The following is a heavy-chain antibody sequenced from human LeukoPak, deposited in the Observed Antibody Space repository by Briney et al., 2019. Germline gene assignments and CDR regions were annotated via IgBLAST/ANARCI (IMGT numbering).Heavy chain of an antibody. Sequence: ASVKVSSKASGYTFTGYYMHWVRQAPGQGLEWMGWINPNSGGTNYAQKFQGRVTMTRDTSISTAYMELSRLRSDDTAVYYCARDHTGYDSSGYYLESTFDYWGQGTLVTVSS. CDR3: ARDHTGYDSSGYYLESTFDY. V-gene: IGHV1-2*02. D-gene: IGHD3-22*01. CDR1: GYTFTGYY. J-gene: IGHJ4*02. CDR2: INPNSGGT.